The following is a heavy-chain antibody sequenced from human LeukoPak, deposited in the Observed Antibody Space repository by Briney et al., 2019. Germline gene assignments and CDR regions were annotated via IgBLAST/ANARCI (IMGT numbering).Heavy chain of an antibody. Sequence: PGGSQRLFCAASGFALSSHWMTWVRQVPGRGPEWVANVNRDGSETYYLDSVKGRFTISKDNAENSLYLQMNSLRAEDTALYHCARNNGMDVWGQGTTVIVSS. V-gene: IGHV3-7*03. CDR2: VNRDGSET. J-gene: IGHJ6*02. CDR3: ARNNGMDV. CDR1: GFALSSHW.